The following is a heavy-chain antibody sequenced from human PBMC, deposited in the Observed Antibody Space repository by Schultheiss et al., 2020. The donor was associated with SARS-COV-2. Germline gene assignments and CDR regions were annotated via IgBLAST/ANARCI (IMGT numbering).Heavy chain of an antibody. CDR1: GGSISSSSYY. CDR3: ARQGYDSSGYYLDY. J-gene: IGHJ4*02. D-gene: IGHD3-22*01. V-gene: IGHV4-39*01. CDR2: IYYSGST. Sequence: SETLSLTCTVSGGSISSSSYYWGWIRQPPGKGLEWIGSIYYSGSTYYNPSLKSRVTISVDTSKNQFSLKLSSVTAADTAVYYCARQGYDSSGYYLDYWGQGTLVTVSS.